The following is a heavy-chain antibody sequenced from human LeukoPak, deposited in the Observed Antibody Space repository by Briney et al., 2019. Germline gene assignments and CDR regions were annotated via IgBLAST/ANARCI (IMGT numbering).Heavy chain of an antibody. CDR2: IYYSGST. D-gene: IGHD6-19*01. Sequence: SQTLSLTCTVSGGSISSGDYYWSWIRQPPGKGLEWIGYIYYSGSTYYNPSLKSRVTISVDTSKNQFSLKLSSVTAADTAVYYCCGSGWFAGPFGYWGQGALVTVSS. V-gene: IGHV4-30-4*01. J-gene: IGHJ4*02. CDR1: GGSISSGDYY. CDR3: CGSGWFAGPFGY.